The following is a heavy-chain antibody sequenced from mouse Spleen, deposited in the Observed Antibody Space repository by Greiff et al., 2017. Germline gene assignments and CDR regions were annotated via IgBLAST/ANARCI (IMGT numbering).Heavy chain of an antibody. Sequence: DVKLVESGGGLVKPGGSLKLSCAASGFTFSSYAMSWVRQTPEKRLEWVATISDGGSYTYYPDNVKGRFTISRDNAKNNLYLQMSHLKSEDTAMYYCARDHDYDDAMDYWGQGTSVTVSS. V-gene: IGHV5-4*01. CDR2: ISDGGSYT. CDR3: ARDHDYDDAMDY. J-gene: IGHJ4*01. D-gene: IGHD2-4*01. CDR1: GFTFSSYA.